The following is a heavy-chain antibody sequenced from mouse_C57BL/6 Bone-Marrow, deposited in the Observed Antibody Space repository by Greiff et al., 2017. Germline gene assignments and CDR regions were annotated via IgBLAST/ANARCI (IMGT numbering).Heavy chain of an antibody. CDR1: GYTFTSYW. J-gene: IGHJ2*01. V-gene: IGHV1-52*01. Sequence: QVQLQQPGAELVRPGSSVKLSCKASGYTFTSYWMPWVKQRPGQGLEWIGNIDPSDSVTHYNQKFKDKATLTVDKSSSTAYMQLSSLTSEDSAVYYCARGGSGCVPLVADWGQRTTVTAAS. D-gene: IGHD3-2*02. CDR3: ARGGSGCVPLVAD. CDR2: IDPSDSVT.